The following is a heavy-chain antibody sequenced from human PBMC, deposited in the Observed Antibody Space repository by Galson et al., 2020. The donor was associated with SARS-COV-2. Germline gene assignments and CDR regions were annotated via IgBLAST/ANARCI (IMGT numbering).Heavy chain of an antibody. CDR2: ISSSSSYI. Sequence: GESLKISCAASGFTFSSYSMNWVRQAPGKGLEWVSSISSSSSYIYYADSVKGRFTISRDNAKNSLYLQMNSLRAEDTAVYYCARDWGYSGYDSAEYFQHWGQGTLVTVSS. V-gene: IGHV3-21*01. CDR3: ARDWGYSGYDSAEYFQH. CDR1: GFTFSSYS. D-gene: IGHD5-12*01. J-gene: IGHJ1*01.